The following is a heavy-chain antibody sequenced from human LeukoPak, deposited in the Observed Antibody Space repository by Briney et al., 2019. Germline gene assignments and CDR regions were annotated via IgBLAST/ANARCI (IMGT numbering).Heavy chain of an antibody. Sequence: ASVKVSCKASGYTFTSYDINWVRQATGQGLEWMGWMNPNSGNTGYAQKFQGRVTMTRNTSISTAYMELSSLRAEDTAVYYCAKVWEAYCGGDCYSAFDYWGQGTLVTVSS. CDR2: MNPNSGNT. V-gene: IGHV1-8*01. D-gene: IGHD2-21*01. J-gene: IGHJ4*02. CDR1: GYTFTSYD. CDR3: AKVWEAYCGGDCYSAFDY.